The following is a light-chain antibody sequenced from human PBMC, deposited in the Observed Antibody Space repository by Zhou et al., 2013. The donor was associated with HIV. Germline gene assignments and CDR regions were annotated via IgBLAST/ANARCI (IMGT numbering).Light chain of an antibody. CDR1: QDIAGW. J-gene: IGKJ1*01. Sequence: DIQMTQSPSSVSASVGDRVTITCRASQDIAGWLAWYQQNPGTAPRLLIFDASGLQSGVPSRFTGSGSGTDYTLTISSLQPEDFATYYCQQSFTSPPRTFGQGTRVEIK. CDR3: QQSFTSPPRT. V-gene: IGKV1-12*01. CDR2: DAS.